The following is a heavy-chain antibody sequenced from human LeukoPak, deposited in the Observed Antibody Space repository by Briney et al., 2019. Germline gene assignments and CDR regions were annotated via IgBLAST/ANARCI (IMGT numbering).Heavy chain of an antibody. Sequence: PGGSLRLSCAASGFTLSSYNMNWVRQAPGKGLEWVSYISSSSTTIYYADSVKGRFTISRDNAKNSLYLQMNSLRDEDTAVYYCARGPGYGGHDHNFDYWGQGTLVTVSS. CDR2: ISSSSTTI. D-gene: IGHD5-12*01. CDR1: GFTLSSYN. J-gene: IGHJ4*02. V-gene: IGHV3-48*02. CDR3: ARGPGYGGHDHNFDY.